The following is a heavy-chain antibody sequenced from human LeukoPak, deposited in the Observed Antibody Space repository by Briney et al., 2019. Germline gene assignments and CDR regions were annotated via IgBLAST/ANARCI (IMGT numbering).Heavy chain of an antibody. V-gene: IGHV3-48*01. D-gene: IGHD2-2*02. CDR2: ISSSSSTI. CDR3: ATYPAAIRYYFDY. Sequence: QPRGSLRLSCAASGFTFSSYSMNWVRQAPGKGLEWVSYISSSSSTIYYADSVKGRFTISRDNAKNSLYLQMNSLRAEDTAVYYCATYPAAIRYYFDYWGQGTLVTVSS. CDR1: GFTFSSYS. J-gene: IGHJ4*02.